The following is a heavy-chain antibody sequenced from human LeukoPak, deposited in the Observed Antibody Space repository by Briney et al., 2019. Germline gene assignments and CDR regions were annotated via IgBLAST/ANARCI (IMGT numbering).Heavy chain of an antibody. J-gene: IGHJ6*02. Sequence: PSETLSLTCTVSGGSISSGGYYWSWIRQHPGKGLEWIGYIYYSGSTYYNPSLKSRVTISVDTSKNQFSLKLSSVTAADTAVYYCARFMILYGMDVWDQGTTVTVSS. CDR2: IYYSGST. CDR1: GGSISSGGYY. CDR3: ARFMILYGMDV. D-gene: IGHD3-16*01. V-gene: IGHV4-31*03.